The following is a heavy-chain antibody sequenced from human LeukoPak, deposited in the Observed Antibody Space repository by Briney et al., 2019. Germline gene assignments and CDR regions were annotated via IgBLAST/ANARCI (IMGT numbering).Heavy chain of an antibody. Sequence: SETLSLTCAVYGGSFSGYYWSWIRQPPGKGLEWIGEINHSGSTNYNPSLKSRVTISVDTSKNQFSLKLSSVTAADTAVYYCAKDLPLGGYYDYWGQGTLVTVSS. J-gene: IGHJ4*02. V-gene: IGHV4-34*01. D-gene: IGHD3-22*01. CDR3: AKDLPLGGYYDY. CDR2: INHSGST. CDR1: GGSFSGYY.